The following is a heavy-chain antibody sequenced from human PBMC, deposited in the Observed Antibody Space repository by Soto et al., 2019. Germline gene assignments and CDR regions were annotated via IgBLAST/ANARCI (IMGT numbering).Heavy chain of an antibody. CDR3: ARYAVASYYYYYYGMDV. D-gene: IGHD6-19*01. V-gene: IGHV3-11*06. J-gene: IGHJ6*02. CDR1: GFTFSDYY. CDR2: ISSSSSYT. Sequence: PGGSLRLSCAASGFTFSDYYMSWIRQAPGKGLEWVSYISSSSSYTNYADSVKGRFTISRDNAKNSLYLQMNSLGAEDTAVYYCARYAVASYYYYYYGMDVWGQGTTVTVSS.